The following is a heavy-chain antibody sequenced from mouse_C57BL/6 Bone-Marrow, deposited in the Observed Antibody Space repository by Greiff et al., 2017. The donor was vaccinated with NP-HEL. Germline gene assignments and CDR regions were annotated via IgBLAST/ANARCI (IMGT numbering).Heavy chain of an antibody. CDR1: GYTFTSYW. CDR2: IYPSDSET. J-gene: IGHJ2*01. Sequence: QVHVKQPGAELVRPGSSVKLSCKASGYTFTSYWMDWVKQRPGQGLEWIGNIYPSDSETHYNQKFKDKATLTVDKSSSTAYMQLSSLTSEDSAVYYCARNYYGSSYGYFDYWGQGTTLTVSS. CDR3: ARNYYGSSYGYFDY. D-gene: IGHD1-1*01. V-gene: IGHV1-61*01.